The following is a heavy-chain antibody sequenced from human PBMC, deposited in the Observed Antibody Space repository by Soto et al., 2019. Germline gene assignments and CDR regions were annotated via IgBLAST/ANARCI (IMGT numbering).Heavy chain of an antibody. CDR2: IYYSGST. CDR1: GGSISSGGYY. Sequence: RSLTCTVSGGSISSGGYYWSWIRQHPGKGLEWIGYIYYSGSTYYNPSLKSRVTISVDTSKNQFSLKLSSVTAADTAVYYCARDARYFDWLSRFDPWGQGTLVTVSS. J-gene: IGHJ5*02. V-gene: IGHV4-31*03. CDR3: ARDARYFDWLSRFDP. D-gene: IGHD3-9*01.